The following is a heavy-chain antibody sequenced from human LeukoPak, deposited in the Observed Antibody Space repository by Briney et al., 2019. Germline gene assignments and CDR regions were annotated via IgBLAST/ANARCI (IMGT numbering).Heavy chain of an antibody. CDR2: IIPIFGTA. Sequence: SVKGSCKASGGTFSSYAISWVRQAPGQGLEWMGGIIPIFGTANYAQKCQGRVTITSDKSTTTASMELSSLRSEETPVYSCARGNTTRGGNSRMDVWGKGTTVTV. V-gene: IGHV1-69*06. J-gene: IGHJ6*04. D-gene: IGHD3-16*01. CDR3: ARGNTTRGGNSRMDV. CDR1: GGTFSSYA.